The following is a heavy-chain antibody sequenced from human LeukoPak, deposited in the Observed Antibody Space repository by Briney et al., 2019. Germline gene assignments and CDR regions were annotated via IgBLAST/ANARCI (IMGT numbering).Heavy chain of an antibody. J-gene: IGHJ4*02. CDR3: ARGGLTGSLDY. CDR1: GGSISSYY. CDR2: IYYSGST. D-gene: IGHD7-27*01. V-gene: IGHV4-59*01. Sequence: SETLSLTCTVSGGSISSYYWSWIRQPPGKGLEWIGYIYYSGSTNYNPSLKSRVTISIDTSKNQFSLKLSSVTAADTAVYYCARGGLTGSLDYWGQGTLVTVSS.